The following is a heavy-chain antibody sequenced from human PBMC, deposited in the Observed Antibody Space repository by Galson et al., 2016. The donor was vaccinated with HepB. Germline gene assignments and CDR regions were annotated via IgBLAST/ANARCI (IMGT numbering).Heavy chain of an antibody. CDR3: VQEKRLRHVGN. CDR2: IYWSGDQ. V-gene: IGHV2-5*01. D-gene: IGHD2-21*01. J-gene: IGHJ4*02. CDR1: GFTLNADEVG. Sequence: PALVKPTQTLTLTCTFSGFTLNADEVGVGWVRQPPGKALEWLALIYWSGDQRYSPSLRSRLTITKVTSTNQVVLIVTDMDPLDTATSYCVQEKRLRHVGNWGRGTLVTVSS.